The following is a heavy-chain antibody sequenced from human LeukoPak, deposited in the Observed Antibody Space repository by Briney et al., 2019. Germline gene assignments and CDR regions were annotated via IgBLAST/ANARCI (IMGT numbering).Heavy chain of an antibody. CDR2: INPNSGGT. V-gene: IGHV1-2*06. D-gene: IGHD5-18*01. Sequence: GVSVKVSCKASGYTFTGYYMHWVRQAPGQGLEWMGRINPNSGGTNYARKFQGRVTMTRDTSISTAYMELSRLRSDDTAVYYCARDCGYSYGHYYFDYWGQGTLVTVSS. CDR3: ARDCGYSYGHYYFDY. J-gene: IGHJ4*02. CDR1: GYTFTGYY.